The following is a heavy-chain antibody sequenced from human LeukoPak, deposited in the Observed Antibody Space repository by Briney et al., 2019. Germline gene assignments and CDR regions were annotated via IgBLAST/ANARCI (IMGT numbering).Heavy chain of an antibody. CDR1: GFTFSSYW. J-gene: IGHJ3*02. V-gene: IGHV3-7*01. CDR3: ARDFYGDYALSAFDI. Sequence: GGSLRLSCAASGFTFSSYWMSWVRQAPGKGLEWVANIRQDGSEKYYVDSVKGRFTISRDNAKNSLYLHMNSLRAEDTAVYYCARDFYGDYALSAFDIWGQGTMVTVSS. CDR2: IRQDGSEK. D-gene: IGHD4-17*01.